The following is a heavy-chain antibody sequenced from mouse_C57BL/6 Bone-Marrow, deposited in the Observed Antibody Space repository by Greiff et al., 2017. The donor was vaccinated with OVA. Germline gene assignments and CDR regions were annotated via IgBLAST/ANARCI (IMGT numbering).Heavy chain of an antibody. V-gene: IGHV1-15*01. CDR1: GYTFTDYE. CDR3: TGREAYYYGSSPYYFDY. D-gene: IGHD1-1*01. Sequence: LVESGAELVRPGASVTLSCKASGYTFTDYEMHWVKQTPVHGLEWIGAIAPETGGTAYNQKFKGKAILTADKSSSTAYMELRSLTSEDSAVYYCTGREAYYYGSSPYYFDYWGQGTTLTVSS. CDR2: IAPETGGT. J-gene: IGHJ2*01.